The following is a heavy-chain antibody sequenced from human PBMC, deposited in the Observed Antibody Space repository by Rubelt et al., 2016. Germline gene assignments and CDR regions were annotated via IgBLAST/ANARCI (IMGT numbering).Heavy chain of an antibody. CDR2: ISTFNGNT. CDR3: SRGLETINGY. V-gene: IGHV1-18*01. D-gene: IGHD5-24*01. J-gene: IGHJ4*02. Sequence: QVQLVQSGAEVKKPGSSVKVSCKASGGTFSSYAISWVRQAPGQGLEWMGWISTFNGNTKYAQKHQGRVTMTTDTPTATAYMVLTNLRSDDTAVYYCSRGLETINGYWGQGTLVTVSS. CDR1: GGTFSSYA.